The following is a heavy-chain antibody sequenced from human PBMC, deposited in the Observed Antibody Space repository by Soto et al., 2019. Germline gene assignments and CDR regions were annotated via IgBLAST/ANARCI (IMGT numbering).Heavy chain of an antibody. D-gene: IGHD2-21*02. CDR1: GGSVNSYY. CDR3: ASVFPSYCGGDCSYFDS. CDR2: IFYSGST. Sequence: PSETLSLTCTVSGGSVNSYYWSWIRQPPGKGLEWIGYIFYSGSTKSNPSLKSRVTMSVDMSKNHFSLRLTSVTAADTAVSYCASVFPSYCGGDCSYFDSWGQGTLVTVSS. V-gene: IGHV4-59*02. J-gene: IGHJ4*02.